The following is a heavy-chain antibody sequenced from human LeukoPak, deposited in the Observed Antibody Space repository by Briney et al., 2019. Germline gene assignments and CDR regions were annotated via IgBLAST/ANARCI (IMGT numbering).Heavy chain of an antibody. V-gene: IGHV3-30*04. CDR2: ISYDGSNK. D-gene: IGHD3-22*01. CDR3: ARDREATYYYDSSGYSFDY. Sequence: GRSLRLSCAASGFTFSSYAMHWVRQAPGKGLEWVAVISYDGSNKYYADSVKGRFTISRDNSKNTLYLQMNSLRAKDTAVYYCARDREATYYYDSSGYSFDYWGQGTLVTVSS. CDR1: GFTFSSYA. J-gene: IGHJ4*02.